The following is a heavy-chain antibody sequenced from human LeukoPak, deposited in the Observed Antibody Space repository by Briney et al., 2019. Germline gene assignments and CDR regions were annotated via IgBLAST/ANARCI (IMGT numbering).Heavy chain of an antibody. CDR1: GFTFSSYG. D-gene: IGHD6-19*01. CDR3: AKGLVATIPSIAVAAPDY. J-gene: IGHJ4*02. Sequence: GGSLRLSRAASGFTFSSYGMHWVRQAPGKGLEWVAVISYDGSNKYYADSVKGRFTISRDNSKNTLYLQMNSLRAEDTAVYYCAKGLVATIPSIAVAAPDYWGQGTLVTVSS. V-gene: IGHV3-30*18. CDR2: ISYDGSNK.